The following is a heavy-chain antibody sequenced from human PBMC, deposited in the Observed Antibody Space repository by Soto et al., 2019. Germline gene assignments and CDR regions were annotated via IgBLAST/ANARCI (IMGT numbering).Heavy chain of an antibody. CDR3: ARAPATGTSPVYYGLDV. CDR1: GFTFSDYY. CDR2: IYHTGST. Sequence: GSLRLSCAASGFTFSDYYMSWIRQPPGKGLEWIGSIYHTGSTYFNPSLKSRVTISVDTSKNQLSLKLSSVTAADSAVYYCARAPATGTSPVYYGLDVWGQGTTVTVSS. V-gene: IGHV4-38-2*01. D-gene: IGHD6-13*01. J-gene: IGHJ6*02.